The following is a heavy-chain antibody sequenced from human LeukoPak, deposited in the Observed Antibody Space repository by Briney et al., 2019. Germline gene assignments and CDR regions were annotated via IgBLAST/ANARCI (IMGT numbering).Heavy chain of an antibody. V-gene: IGHV1-69*04. D-gene: IGHD3-10*01. CDR1: GGTFSSYA. J-gene: IGHJ3*02. Sequence: ASVKVSCKASGGTFSSYAISWVRQAPGQGLEWMGRIIPILGIANYAQKFQGRVTITADKSTSTAYMELSSLIPDDTAAYYCARAYGSGLAFDIRGQGTMVTVSS. CDR3: ARAYGSGLAFDI. CDR2: IIPILGIA.